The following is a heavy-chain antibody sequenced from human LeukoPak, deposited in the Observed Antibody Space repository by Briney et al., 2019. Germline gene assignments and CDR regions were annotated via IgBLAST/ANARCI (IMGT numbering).Heavy chain of an antibody. CDR3: ARAAAAGPFDY. CDR1: EITIINNY. D-gene: IGHD6-13*01. Sequence: PGGSLRLSCAVSEITIINNYMGWVRQAPGRGLEWVSLIYSADRTYYSDSVKGRFTVSRDISKNTLYLQMNSLRAEDTAVYYCARAAAAGPFDYWGQGTLVTVSS. V-gene: IGHV3-66*01. J-gene: IGHJ4*02. CDR2: IYSADRT.